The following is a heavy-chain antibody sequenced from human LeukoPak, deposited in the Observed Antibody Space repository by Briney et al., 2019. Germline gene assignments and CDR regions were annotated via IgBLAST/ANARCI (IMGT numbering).Heavy chain of an antibody. CDR2: IYYSGST. D-gene: IGHD5-12*01. CDR3: ARVLRSRADDAFDI. J-gene: IGHJ3*02. Sequence: SETLSLTCTVSGGSISSGGYYWSWIRQHPRKGLEWIGYIYYSGSTYYNPSLKSRVTISVDTSKNQFSLKLSSVTAADTAVYYCARVLRSRADDAFDIWGQGTMVTVSS. V-gene: IGHV4-31*03. CDR1: GGSISSGGYY.